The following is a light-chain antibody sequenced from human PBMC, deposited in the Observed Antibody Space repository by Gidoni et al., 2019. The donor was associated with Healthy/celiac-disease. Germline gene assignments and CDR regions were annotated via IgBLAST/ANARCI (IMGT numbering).Light chain of an antibody. CDR3: QQRSNWPLT. V-gene: IGKV3-11*01. CDR2: DAS. J-gene: IGKJ4*01. Sequence: EIVVTQSPATLSLSPGERATLSCRASQSVSSYLAWYEQKPGKAPRLLIYDASHRATGIPARFSGRGSVTDFTLTISSLDPEDFAVYYCQQRSNWPLTFGGGTKVEFK. CDR1: QSVSSY.